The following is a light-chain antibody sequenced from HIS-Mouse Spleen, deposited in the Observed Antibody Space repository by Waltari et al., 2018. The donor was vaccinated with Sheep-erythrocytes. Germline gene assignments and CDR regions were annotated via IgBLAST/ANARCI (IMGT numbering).Light chain of an antibody. CDR3: CSYAGSYNHV. Sequence: QSALTQPRSVSGSPGQSVTISCTGTSSDVGGYNYVSWSQQHPGKAPKLMIYDVSKRPSGVPDRFSGSKSGNTAALTISGLQAEDEADYYCCSYAGSYNHVFATGTKVTVL. CDR1: SSDVGGYNY. J-gene: IGLJ1*01. CDR2: DVS. V-gene: IGLV2-11*01.